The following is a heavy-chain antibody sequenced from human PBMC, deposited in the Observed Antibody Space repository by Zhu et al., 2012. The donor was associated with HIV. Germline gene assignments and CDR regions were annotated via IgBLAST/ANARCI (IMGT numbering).Heavy chain of an antibody. CDR1: GGSTSSHY. CDR2: VYYTGTT. J-gene: IGHJ4*02. D-gene: IGHD3-22*01. Sequence: QVQLQESGPGLVKPSETLSLTCSVSGGSTSSHYWSWIRQPPGKGLEWIGYVYYTGTTNYNPSLKSRVTISLDMSKNRLSLKLTSVTAADTAVYYCARLRDTSGYYYPFDYWGQGTLVTVSS. V-gene: IGHV4-59*11. CDR3: ARLRDTSGYYYPFDY.